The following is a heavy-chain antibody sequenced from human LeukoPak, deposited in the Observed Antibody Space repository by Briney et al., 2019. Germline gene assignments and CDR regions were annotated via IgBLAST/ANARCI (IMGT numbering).Heavy chain of an antibody. CDR1: GGSISSSSYY. J-gene: IGHJ4*02. CDR3: ARQERFIVATTGELGY. V-gene: IGHV4-39*01. CDR2: IYYSGST. Sequence: SETLSLTCTVSGGSISSSSYYWGWIRQPPGKGLERIGSIYYSGSTYYHPSLKSRVTISVDTSKNQFSLKLSSVTAADTAVYYCARQERFIVATTGELGYWGQGTLVTVSS. D-gene: IGHD5-12*01.